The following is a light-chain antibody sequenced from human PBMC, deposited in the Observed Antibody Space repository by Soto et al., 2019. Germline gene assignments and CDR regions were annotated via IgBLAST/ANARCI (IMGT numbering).Light chain of an antibody. CDR2: EVT. CDR1: SSDVGGYNY. J-gene: IGLJ3*02. V-gene: IGLV2-8*01. CDR3: NSYGGSNNWV. Sequence: QSVLTQPPSASGSPGQSVAISCTGTSSDVGGYNYVSWYQQHPGKAPKLVIYEVTKRPSGVPDRFSGSKSGNTASLTVSGLQADDEADYYCNSYGGSNNWVFGGGTKVTVL.